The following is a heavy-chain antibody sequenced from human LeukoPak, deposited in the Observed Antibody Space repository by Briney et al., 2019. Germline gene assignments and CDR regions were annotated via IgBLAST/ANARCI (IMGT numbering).Heavy chain of an antibody. J-gene: IGHJ6*03. CDR2: IYSGGST. CDR3: AKNGDRGACCTGGTCYPYFYYYMDV. D-gene: IGHD2-15*01. CDR1: GFTVSSNY. V-gene: IGHV3-53*01. Sequence: GGSLRLSCAASGFTVSSNYMSWVRQAPGKGLEWVSVIYSGGSTYYADSVKGRFTISRDNSKNTLYLQMNSLRAEDTAIYYCAKNGDRGACCTGGTCYPYFYYYMDVWGKGTTVTI.